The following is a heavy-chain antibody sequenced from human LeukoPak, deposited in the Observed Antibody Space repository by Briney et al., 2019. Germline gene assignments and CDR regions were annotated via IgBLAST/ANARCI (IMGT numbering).Heavy chain of an antibody. Sequence: GGSLRLSCAASGFTFSSYWMHWVRQAPGKGLVWVSRINSDGRSTSYADSVKGRFTISRDNAKNTLYLQMNSLRAEDTAVYHCATSGYSYGIDYWGQGTLVTVSS. J-gene: IGHJ4*02. D-gene: IGHD5-18*01. V-gene: IGHV3-74*01. CDR1: GFTFSSYW. CDR2: INSDGRST. CDR3: ATSGYSYGIDY.